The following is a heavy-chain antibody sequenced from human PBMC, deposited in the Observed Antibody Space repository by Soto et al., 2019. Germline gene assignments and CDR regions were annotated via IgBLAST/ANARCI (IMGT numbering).Heavy chain of an antibody. V-gene: IGHV3-48*02. J-gene: IGHJ4*02. CDR1: GFTFSSYS. CDR2: ISSSSRTI. D-gene: IGHD4-17*01. Sequence: EEQLVESGGGLVQPGGSLRLSCAASGFTFSSYSMNWVRQAPGKGLEWVSYISSSSRTIYYTDSVKGRFTISRDNAKNSLSLQMNSLRDEDTAVYFCARDSYGDYALDYWGQGTLVTVSS. CDR3: ARDSYGDYALDY.